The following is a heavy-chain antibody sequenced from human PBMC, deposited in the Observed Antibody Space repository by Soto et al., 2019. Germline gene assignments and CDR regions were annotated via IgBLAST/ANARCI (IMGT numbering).Heavy chain of an antibody. CDR3: AHRQGGDCCIDAFDI. V-gene: IGHV2-5*02. CDR1: GFSLSTSGVG. D-gene: IGHD2-21*02. CDR2: IYWDDDK. J-gene: IGHJ3*02. Sequence: QITLKESGPTLVKPTQTLTLTCTFSGFSLSTSGVGVGWIRQPPGKALEWLALIYWDDDKRYSPSLKSRLTIXXDXSTXQVVLTMTNMDPVDTATYYCAHRQGGDCCIDAFDIWGQGTMVTVSS.